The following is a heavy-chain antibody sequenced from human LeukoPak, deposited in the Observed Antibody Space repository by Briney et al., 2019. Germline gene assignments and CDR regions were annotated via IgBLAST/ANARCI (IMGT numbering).Heavy chain of an antibody. J-gene: IGHJ3*01. CDR3: AKDLALAGTGGGFDV. D-gene: IGHD6-19*01. CDR1: GFTFTTYA. V-gene: IGHV3-23*01. CDR2: ISGGGDKA. Sequence: GGSLRPSCAASGFTFTTYAINWVRQAPRKGLEWVSGISGGGDKAYYADSVNGRFTISRDNSKNTVSLQVSSLRAEDTALYYCAKDLALAGTGGGFDVWGQGTRVAVSS.